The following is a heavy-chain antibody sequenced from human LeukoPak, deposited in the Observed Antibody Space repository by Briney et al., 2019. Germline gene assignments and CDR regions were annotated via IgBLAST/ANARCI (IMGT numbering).Heavy chain of an antibody. J-gene: IGHJ4*02. CDR2: IFPSGGEI. CDR3: ATYRQVLLPFES. CDR1: GFTFSTFA. D-gene: IGHD2-8*02. Sequence: PGGSLRLSCAASGFTFSTFAMIWVRQPPGKGLEWVSSIFPSGGEIHYADSVRGRFTISRDNSKSTLSLQTNNLRAEDTAIYYCATYRQVLLPFESWGPGTLVTVSS. V-gene: IGHV3-23*01.